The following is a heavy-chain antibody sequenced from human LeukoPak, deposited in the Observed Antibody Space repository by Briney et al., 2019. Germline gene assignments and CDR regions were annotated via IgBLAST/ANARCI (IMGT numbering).Heavy chain of an antibody. V-gene: IGHV3-30-3*01. CDR1: GFTFSSYA. CDR3: ARKTPGYSYGLSIDY. J-gene: IGHJ4*02. CDR2: ISYDGSNK. Sequence: PGRSLRLSCAASGFTFSSYAMHWVRQAPGKGLEWVAVISYDGSNKYYADSVKGRFTISRDNSKNTLYLQMNSLRAEDTAVYYCARKTPGYSYGLSIDYWGQGTLVTVSS. D-gene: IGHD5-18*01.